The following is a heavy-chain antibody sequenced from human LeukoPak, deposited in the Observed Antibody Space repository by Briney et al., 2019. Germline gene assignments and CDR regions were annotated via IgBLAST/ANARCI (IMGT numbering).Heavy chain of an antibody. CDR2: ISGSGVTT. D-gene: IGHD6-13*01. J-gene: IGHJ1*01. V-gene: IGHV3-23*01. Sequence: GGSLTLSCAASGLTFGSYAMSWVRQAPGEGREWVSAISGSGVTTFYADSVKGGFTISRDNSKKTLYLQMNSLRGEDTAVYYCKGKSTAALAWGQVTLVTVAS. CDR3: KGKSTAALA. CDR1: GLTFGSYA.